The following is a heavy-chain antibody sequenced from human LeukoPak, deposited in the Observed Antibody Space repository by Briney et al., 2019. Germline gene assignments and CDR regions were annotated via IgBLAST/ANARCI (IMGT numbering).Heavy chain of an antibody. CDR1: GHSFSTDW. D-gene: IGHD1-7*01. Sequence: GDSLKISCKGSGHSFSTDWIAWVRQMPAKGREWMGGIYACDADTRYSPSFQGQVTISADKSLNTAYLQWTNLKASDTAMYYCARFRGELMDGFDLWGQGTLVTVSS. CDR3: ARFRGELMDGFDL. J-gene: IGHJ4*02. V-gene: IGHV5-51*01. CDR2: IYACDADT.